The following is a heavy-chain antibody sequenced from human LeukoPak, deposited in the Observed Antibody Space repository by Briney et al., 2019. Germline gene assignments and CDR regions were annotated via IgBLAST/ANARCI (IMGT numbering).Heavy chain of an antibody. Sequence: SETLSLTCTVSGGSISSGGYYWSWIRQHPGKGLEWIGYIYYSGSTYYNPSLKSRVTISVDTSKNQFSLKLSSVTAADTAVYYCARESPRIYGLTGFAFDTWGQGTMVTVSS. CDR1: GGSISSGGYY. CDR2: IYYSGST. J-gene: IGHJ3*02. V-gene: IGHV4-31*03. CDR3: ARESPRIYGLTGFAFDT. D-gene: IGHD3-3*02.